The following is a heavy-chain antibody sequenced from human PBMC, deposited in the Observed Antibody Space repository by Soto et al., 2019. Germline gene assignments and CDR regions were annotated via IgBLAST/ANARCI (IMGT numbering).Heavy chain of an antibody. D-gene: IGHD6-6*01. CDR3: AREEAARIERWFDP. V-gene: IGHV4-34*01. Sequence: QVQLQQWGAGLLKPSETLSLTCAVYGGSFSGYYWSWIRQPPGKGLEWIGEVNHSGSTNYNPSLRSRVTLSVDTSKNQFSLKLTSVTAADTAVYYCAREEAARIERWFDPWGQGTLVTVSS. CDR1: GGSFSGYY. CDR2: VNHSGST. J-gene: IGHJ5*02.